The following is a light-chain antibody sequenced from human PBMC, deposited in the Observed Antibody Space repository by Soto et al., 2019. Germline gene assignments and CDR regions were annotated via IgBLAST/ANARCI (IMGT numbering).Light chain of an antibody. CDR1: QSVSSNF. V-gene: IGKV3-20*01. Sequence: EIVLTQSPGTLSLSPGERATLSCRASQSVSSNFLAWYQERPGQAPRLLIYGASSRATGIPDRFSGSGSGTEFTLTISRLEPEDFATYYCQQVSGYPLNFGGGTKVDIK. CDR2: GAS. J-gene: IGKJ4*01. CDR3: QQVSGYPLN.